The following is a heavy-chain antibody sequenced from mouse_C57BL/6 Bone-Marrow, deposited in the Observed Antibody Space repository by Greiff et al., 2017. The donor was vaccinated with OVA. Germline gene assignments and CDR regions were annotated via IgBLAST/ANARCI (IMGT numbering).Heavy chain of an antibody. CDR1: GFTFSSYA. CDR2: ISDGGSYT. J-gene: IGHJ3*01. CDR3: ARALFAY. Sequence: EVKLMESGGGLVKPGGSLKPSCAASGFTFSSYAMSWVRQTPEKRLEWVATISDGGSYTYYPDNVKGRFTISRDNAKNNLYLQMSHLKSEDTAMYYCARALFAYWGQGTLVTVSA. V-gene: IGHV5-4*03.